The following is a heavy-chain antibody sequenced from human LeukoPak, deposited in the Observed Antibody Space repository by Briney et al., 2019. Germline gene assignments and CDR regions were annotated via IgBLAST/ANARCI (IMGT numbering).Heavy chain of an antibody. CDR3: AKMYYYDSSGPFDY. CDR1: GFTFSSYG. D-gene: IGHD3-22*01. CDR2: ISYDGSNK. V-gene: IGHV3-30*18. Sequence: GGPLRLSCAASGFTFSSYGMHWGRQAPGKGLEWVAVISYDGSNKYYADSVKGRFTISRDNSKNTLYLQMNSLRAEDTAVYYCAKMYYYDSSGPFDYWGQGTLVTVSS. J-gene: IGHJ4*02.